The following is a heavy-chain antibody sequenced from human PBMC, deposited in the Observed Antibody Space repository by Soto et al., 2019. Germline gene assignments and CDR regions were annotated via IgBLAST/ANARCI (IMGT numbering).Heavy chain of an antibody. CDR3: ARGLELRPPLYYFDY. CDR2: MNPNSGNT. J-gene: IGHJ4*02. Sequence: ASVKVSCKASGYTFTSYDINWVRQATGQGLEWMRWMNPNSGNTGYAQKFQGRVTMTRNTSISTAYMELGSLGSEDTAVYYCARGLELRPPLYYFDYWGQGTLVTVSS. CDR1: GYTFTSYD. D-gene: IGHD1-7*01. V-gene: IGHV1-8*01.